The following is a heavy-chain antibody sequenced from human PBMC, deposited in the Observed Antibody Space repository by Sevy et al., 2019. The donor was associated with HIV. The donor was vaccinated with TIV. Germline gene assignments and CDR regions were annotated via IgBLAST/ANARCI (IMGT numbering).Heavy chain of an antibody. CDR1: GFTFRSYS. CDR3: ARDMTIFGVVVGMDV. J-gene: IGHJ6*02. Sequence: GGSLRLSCAASGFTFRSYSMNWVRQAPGKGLEWVSSISDSSNYIYYGESVKGRFTISRDNAKKSLFLQMNSLGAEDTAVYYCARDMTIFGVVVGMDVWGQVTTFTVSS. V-gene: IGHV3-21*01. D-gene: IGHD3-3*01. CDR2: ISDSSNYI.